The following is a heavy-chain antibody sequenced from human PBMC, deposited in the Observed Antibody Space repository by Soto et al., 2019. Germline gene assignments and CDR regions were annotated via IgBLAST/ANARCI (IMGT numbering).Heavy chain of an antibody. Sequence: ASVKVSCKASGYTFTSYGISWVRQAPGQGLEWMGWISAYNGNTNYAQKLQGRVTMITDTSTSTAYMELRSLRSDDTAVYYCARGLPYCSSTSCLRRGFDPWGQGTLVTVSS. J-gene: IGHJ5*02. V-gene: IGHV1-18*01. CDR1: GYTFTSYG. CDR3: ARGLPYCSSTSCLRRGFDP. CDR2: ISAYNGNT. D-gene: IGHD2-2*01.